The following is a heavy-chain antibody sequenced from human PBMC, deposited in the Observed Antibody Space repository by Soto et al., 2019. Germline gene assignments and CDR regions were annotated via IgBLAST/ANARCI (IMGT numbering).Heavy chain of an antibody. CDR2: ISASGDT. Sequence: EVQLLESGGGLVQPGGSLILSCAASGFTFNNYAMSWDRQSPTKGLEWVSGISASGDTYYADSVRRRFTITRDNSKNTMSIQMNSLRVEDTAIYYCAKYWALGGAQHYWGQGTLVTVSS. D-gene: IGHD2-15*01. CDR3: AKYWALGGAQHY. CDR1: GFTFNNYA. J-gene: IGHJ4*02. V-gene: IGHV3-23*01.